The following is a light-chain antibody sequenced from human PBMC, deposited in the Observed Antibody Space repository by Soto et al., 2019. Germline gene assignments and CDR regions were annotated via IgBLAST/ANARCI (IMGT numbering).Light chain of an antibody. Sequence: QTVVTQESSFSVSPGGTVTLMCVFISVSVSTANHPNWYQQTPGQAPRTLIYSTSTRSSGVPDRFSGSILGNKAALTITGAQADDESDYYCALFMGNGISVFGTGTKLTVL. CDR3: ALFMGNGISV. CDR1: SVSVSTANH. V-gene: IGLV8-61*01. CDR2: STS. J-gene: IGLJ1*01.